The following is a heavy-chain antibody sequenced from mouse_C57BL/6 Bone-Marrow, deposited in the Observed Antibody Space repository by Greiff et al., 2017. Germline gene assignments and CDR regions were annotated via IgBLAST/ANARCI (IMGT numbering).Heavy chain of an antibody. Sequence: VQLKESGTVLARPGASVKMSCKTSGYTFTSYWMHWVKQRPGQGLEWIGAIYPGNSDTSYNQKFKGTAKLTAVTSASTAYMELSSLTNEDSAVXYGTSGAYDSSYWYFDVWGTGTTVTVSS. J-gene: IGHJ1*03. CDR3: TSGAYDSSYWYFDV. V-gene: IGHV1-5*01. D-gene: IGHD1-1*01. CDR1: GYTFTSYW. CDR2: IYPGNSDT.